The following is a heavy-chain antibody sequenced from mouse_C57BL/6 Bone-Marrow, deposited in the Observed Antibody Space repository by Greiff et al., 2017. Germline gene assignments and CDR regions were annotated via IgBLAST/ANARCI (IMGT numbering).Heavy chain of an antibody. J-gene: IGHJ3*01. Sequence: EVMLVESGGDLVKPGGSLKLSCAASGFTFSSYGMSWVRQTPDKRLEWVATISSGGSYTYYPDRVKGRFTISRDNAKNTLYLQMSSLKSEDTAMYYCARRDGYPFAYWGQGTLVTVSA. D-gene: IGHD2-3*01. V-gene: IGHV5-6*02. CDR2: ISSGGSYT. CDR1: GFTFSSYG. CDR3: ARRDGYPFAY.